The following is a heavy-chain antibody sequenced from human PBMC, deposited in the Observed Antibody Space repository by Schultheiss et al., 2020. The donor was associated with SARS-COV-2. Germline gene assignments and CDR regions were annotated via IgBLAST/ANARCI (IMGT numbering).Heavy chain of an antibody. Sequence: GGSLRLSCAASGFTFSSYGMHWVRQAPGKGLEWVAVIWYDGSNKYYADSVKGRFTISRDNSKNTLYLQMNSLRAEDTAVYYCARPPVAAVASTLYYFDYWGQGTLVTVSS. CDR2: IWYDGSNK. V-gene: IGHV3-33*08. CDR3: ARPPVAAVASTLYYFDY. CDR1: GFTFSSYG. J-gene: IGHJ4*02. D-gene: IGHD6-19*01.